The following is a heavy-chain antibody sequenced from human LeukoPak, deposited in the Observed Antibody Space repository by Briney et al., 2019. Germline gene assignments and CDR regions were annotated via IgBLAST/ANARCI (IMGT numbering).Heavy chain of an antibody. CDR2: IREDGSGK. Sequence: GGSLRLSCAASRFTFSGYWMTWVRQAPGQGLECVANIREDGSGKNYVDSVTGRFTIPRDNARNSLYLQMNSLRAEDTAVYYCARGTSTFDYWGQGTLVTVSS. CDR3: ARGTSTFDY. V-gene: IGHV3-7*01. CDR1: RFTFSGYW. J-gene: IGHJ4*02.